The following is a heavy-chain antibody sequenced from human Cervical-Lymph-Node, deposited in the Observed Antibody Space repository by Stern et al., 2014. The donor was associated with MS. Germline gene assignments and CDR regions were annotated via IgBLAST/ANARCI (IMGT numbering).Heavy chain of an antibody. V-gene: IGHV1-2*06. CDR3: ARIYCSGDECYHSFDT. J-gene: IGHJ4*02. CDR1: GYRFSTFY. CDR2: IDPGSGAT. D-gene: IGHD3-16*02. Sequence: QVQLVQSGAEVKKPGASVKVSCKASGYRFSTFYLHWLRQAPGQGLQRIGRIDPGSGATTSSQTFQGRLTMTRDRSITTAYLELSGLRSDDTAVYYCARIYCSGDECYHSFDTWGQGTLVTVSS.